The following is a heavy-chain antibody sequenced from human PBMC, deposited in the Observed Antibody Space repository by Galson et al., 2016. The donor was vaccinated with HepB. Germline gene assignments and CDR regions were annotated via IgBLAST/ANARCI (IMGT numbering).Heavy chain of an antibody. D-gene: IGHD2-8*02. J-gene: IGHJ4*02. V-gene: IGHV3-66*01. Sequence: SLRLSCAASGFTFSSDYMGWVRQAPGKGLEWVSVVYTDDRTYYTDSVQGRFTISRDNSKRTLSLQMTSLRAEDTAVYYCTRDYSDCTAPRAWGQGTLVTVSS. CDR1: GFTFSSDY. CDR2: VYTDDRT. CDR3: TRDYSDCTAPRA.